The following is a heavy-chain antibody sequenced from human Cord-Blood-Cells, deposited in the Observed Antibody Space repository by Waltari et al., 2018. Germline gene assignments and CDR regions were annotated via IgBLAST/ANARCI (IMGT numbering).Heavy chain of an antibody. V-gene: IGHV1-8*03. Sequence: QVQLVQSGAEVKKPGASVKVPCKASGHTLTRYDINWVGQATGQGLEWMGWMNPNSGNTGYAQKFQGRVTITRNTSISTAYMELSSLRSEDTAVYYCARGQEEGYSYGSDAFDIWGQGTMVTVSS. CDR3: ARGQEEGYSYGSDAFDI. CDR2: MNPNSGNT. J-gene: IGHJ3*02. D-gene: IGHD5-18*01. CDR1: GHTLTRYD.